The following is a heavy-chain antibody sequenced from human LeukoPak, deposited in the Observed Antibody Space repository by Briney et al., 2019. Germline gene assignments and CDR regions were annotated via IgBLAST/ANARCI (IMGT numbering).Heavy chain of an antibody. CDR3: TKGYSYGLPTNFDY. CDR2: IRSKAYGVTT. J-gene: IGHJ4*02. Sequence: GGSLRLSCTASGFTFGDYAMSWVRQAPGKGLEWVGFIRSKAYGVTTEYAVSVKGRFTISRDESKSIAYLQMNSLKTEDTAVYYCTKGYSYGLPTNFDYWGQGTLVTVSS. V-gene: IGHV3-49*04. D-gene: IGHD5-18*01. CDR1: GFTFGDYA.